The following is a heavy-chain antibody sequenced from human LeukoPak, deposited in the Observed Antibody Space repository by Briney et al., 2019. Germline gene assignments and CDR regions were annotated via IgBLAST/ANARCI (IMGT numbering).Heavy chain of an antibody. CDR1: GFTFSNYA. D-gene: IGHD6-6*01. CDR2: ISGGGNTT. Sequence: GGSLRLSCAASGFTFSNYAMSWVRQAPGKGLEWVSTISGGGNTTYYADSAKGRFTISRDNSKNTMFLQMNSLRADDTAVYYCARHDAGIAARPFDNWGQGTLVTVSS. J-gene: IGHJ4*02. CDR3: ARHDAGIAARPFDN. V-gene: IGHV3-23*01.